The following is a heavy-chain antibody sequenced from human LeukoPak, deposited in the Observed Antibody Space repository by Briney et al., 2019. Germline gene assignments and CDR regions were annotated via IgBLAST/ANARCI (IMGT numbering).Heavy chain of an antibody. D-gene: IGHD3-9*01. CDR2: IYYSGST. V-gene: IGHV4-39*01. Sequence: SETLSLTCTVSGGSISSSSYYWGWIRQPPGKGLEWIGSIYYSGSTYYNPSLKSRVTISVDTSKNQFSLKLSSVTAADTAVYYCARGGTYYDILTGYTHNWFDPWGQGTLVTVSS. J-gene: IGHJ5*02. CDR3: ARGGTYYDILTGYTHNWFDP. CDR1: GGSISSSSYY.